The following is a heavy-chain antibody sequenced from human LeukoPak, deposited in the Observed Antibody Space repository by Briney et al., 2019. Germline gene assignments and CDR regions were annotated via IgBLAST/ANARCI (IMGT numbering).Heavy chain of an antibody. J-gene: IGHJ4*02. CDR2: ISGSGDYT. Sequence: GGSLRLSCAASGFTFSSHGMSWVRQAPGKGLEWVSTISGSGDYTYYADSVKGRFTISRDNSKNTLYLQLNSLRAEDTAVYYCARGLVGATLAFDYWGQGTLVTVSS. CDR3: ARGLVGATLAFDY. D-gene: IGHD1-26*01. CDR1: GFTFSSHG. V-gene: IGHV3-23*01.